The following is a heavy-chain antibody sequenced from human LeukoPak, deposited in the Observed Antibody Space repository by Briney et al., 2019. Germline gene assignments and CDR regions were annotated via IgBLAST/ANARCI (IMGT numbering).Heavy chain of an antibody. D-gene: IGHD4-17*01. CDR3: ATDPTVTRAFDI. V-gene: IGHV1-24*01. J-gene: IGHJ3*02. Sequence: ASVKVSCKASGYTFTSYDINWVRQATGQGLEWMGGFDPEDGETIYAQKLQGRVTMTEDTSTDTAYMELSSLRSEDTAVYYCATDPTVTRAFDIWGQGTTVTVSS. CDR1: GYTFTSYD. CDR2: FDPEDGET.